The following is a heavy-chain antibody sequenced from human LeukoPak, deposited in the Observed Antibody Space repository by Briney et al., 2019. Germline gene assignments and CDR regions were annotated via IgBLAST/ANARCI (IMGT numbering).Heavy chain of an antibody. V-gene: IGHV1-69*13. Sequence: GASVKVSCKASGGTFSSYAISWVRQAPGQGLEWMGGIIPIFGTANYAQKFQGRVTITADESTSTAYMELSSLRSEDTAVYYCARAGYPYYDSSGLQYYFDDWGQGTLVTASS. D-gene: IGHD3-22*01. CDR1: GGTFSSYA. J-gene: IGHJ4*02. CDR2: IIPIFGTA. CDR3: ARAGYPYYDSSGLQYYFDD.